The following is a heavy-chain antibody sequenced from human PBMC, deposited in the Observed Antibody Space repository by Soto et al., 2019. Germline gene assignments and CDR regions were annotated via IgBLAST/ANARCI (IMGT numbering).Heavy chain of an antibody. CDR1: GFTFSSYA. V-gene: IGHV3-23*01. J-gene: IGHJ4*02. CDR3: AKEGPRMTKNHPNYFDY. Sequence: HPGGSLRLSCAASGFTFSSYAMSWVRQAPGKGLEWVSAISGSGGSTYYADSVKGRFTISRDNSKNTLYLQMNSLRAEDTAVYYCAKEGPRMTKNHPNYFDYWGQGTLVPVYS. CDR2: ISGSGGST. D-gene: IGHD2-8*01.